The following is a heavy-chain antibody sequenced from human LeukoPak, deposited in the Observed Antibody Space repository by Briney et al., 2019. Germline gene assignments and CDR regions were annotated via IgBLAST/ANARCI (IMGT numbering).Heavy chain of an antibody. D-gene: IGHD2-2*03. Sequence: PGGSLRLSCAASGFTFSSYAMHWVRQAPGKGLEWVAVVSYDGSNKYYADSVKGRFTISRDNSKNTLYLQMNSLRAEDTAVYYCARDGYCSSTSCYPHFDYWGQGTPVTVSS. CDR3: ARDGYCSSTSCYPHFDY. CDR2: VSYDGSNK. J-gene: IGHJ4*02. V-gene: IGHV3-30-3*01. CDR1: GFTFSSYA.